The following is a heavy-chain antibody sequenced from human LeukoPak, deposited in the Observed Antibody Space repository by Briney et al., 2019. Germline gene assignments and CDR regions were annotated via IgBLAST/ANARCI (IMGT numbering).Heavy chain of an antibody. CDR1: GGSISSGNYY. Sequence: TLSLTCTVSGGSISSGNYYWSWIRQHPGKGPEWIGYIYYSGSTDYNPSLKSRVSISVDTSKNQFSLNLSSVTAADTAVYYCASARWGDYFDYWGQGTLASVSS. D-gene: IGHD3-10*01. CDR3: ASARWGDYFDY. V-gene: IGHV4-31*03. CDR2: IYYSGST. J-gene: IGHJ4*02.